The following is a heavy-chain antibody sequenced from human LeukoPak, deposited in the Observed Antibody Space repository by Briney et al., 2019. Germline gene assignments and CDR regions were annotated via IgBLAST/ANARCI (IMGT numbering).Heavy chain of an antibody. CDR3: ARTYYYDSSGYWGHWFDP. CDR1: GYTFTVYY. J-gene: IGHJ5*02. CDR2: INPNSGGT. V-gene: IGHV1-2*06. Sequence: ASVKVSCKASGYTFTVYYMHWVRQAPGQGLEWMGRINPNSGGTNYAQKFQGRVTMTRDTSISTAYMELSRLRSDDTAVYYCARTYYYDSSGYWGHWFDPWGQGTLVTVSS. D-gene: IGHD3-22*01.